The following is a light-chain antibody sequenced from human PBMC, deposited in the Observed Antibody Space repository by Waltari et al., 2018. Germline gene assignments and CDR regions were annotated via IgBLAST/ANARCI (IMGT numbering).Light chain of an antibody. J-gene: IGLJ2*01. Sequence: QSALTQPASVSGPPGQSIAISCIGTSSDVGANTFLSWYQQHPGRAPKLMIHEVTKRPSGVSTRFSGSKSGNTASLTISGLQAEDEADYYCCSYTSIGPVLIGGGTKVTVL. CDR3: CSYTSIGPVL. CDR2: EVT. CDR1: SSDVGANTF. V-gene: IGLV2-23*02.